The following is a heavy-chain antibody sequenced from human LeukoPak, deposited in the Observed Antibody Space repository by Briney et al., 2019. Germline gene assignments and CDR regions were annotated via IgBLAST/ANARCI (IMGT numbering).Heavy chain of an antibody. Sequence: ASVKVSCKASGYTFTNYGISWVRQAPGQGLEWMGWISGYNGNTNYAQKFQGRITMTTDTSTSTGYMELRSLRSDDTAVYYCARAPYYYDSSGYYYDYWGQGTLVTVSS. V-gene: IGHV1-18*01. CDR1: GYTFTNYG. J-gene: IGHJ4*02. D-gene: IGHD3-22*01. CDR3: ARAPYYYDSSGYYYDY. CDR2: ISGYNGNT.